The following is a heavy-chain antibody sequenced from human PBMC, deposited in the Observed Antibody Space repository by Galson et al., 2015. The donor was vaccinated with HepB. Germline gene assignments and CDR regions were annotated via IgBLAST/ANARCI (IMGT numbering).Heavy chain of an antibody. J-gene: IGHJ4*02. CDR2: ISWDGGST. CDR3: AKDMSGGKRKTGTSIDY. V-gene: IGHV3-43*01. CDR1: GFTFDDYT. D-gene: IGHD1-1*01. Sequence: SLRLSCAASGFTFDDYTMHWVRQAPGKGLEWVSLISWDGGSTYYADSVKGRFTISRDNSKNSLYLQMNSLRTEDTALYYCAKDMSGGKRKTGTSIDYWGQGTLVTVSS.